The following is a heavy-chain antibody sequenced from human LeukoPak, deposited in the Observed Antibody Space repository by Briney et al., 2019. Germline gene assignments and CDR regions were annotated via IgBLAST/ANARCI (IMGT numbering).Heavy chain of an antibody. D-gene: IGHD5-24*01. V-gene: IGHV3-30*02. CDR2: IRNDGRDK. CDR3: ARVQRWLQQGFDY. CDR1: GFTFRKHG. Sequence: GGSLRLSCAASGFTFRKHGMHWVRQAPGKGPEWVAFIRNDGRDKYYADSVKGRFTISRDDSKNTVYLQMNSLRAADMAVYYCARVQRWLQQGFDYWGQGTLVTVSS. J-gene: IGHJ4*02.